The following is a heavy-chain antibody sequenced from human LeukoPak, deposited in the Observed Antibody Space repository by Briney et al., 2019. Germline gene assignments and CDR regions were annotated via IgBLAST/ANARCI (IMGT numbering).Heavy chain of an antibody. CDR3: ARGRDTAMVTSLGYFDY. D-gene: IGHD5-18*01. CDR1: GGTFSSYA. Sequence: SVKVSCKAYGGTFSSYAISWVRQAPGQGLEWMGRIIPIFGIANYAQKFQGRVTITADKSTSTAYMELSSLRSEDTAVYYCARGRDTAMVTSLGYFDYWGQGTLVTVSS. V-gene: IGHV1-69*04. CDR2: IIPIFGIA. J-gene: IGHJ4*02.